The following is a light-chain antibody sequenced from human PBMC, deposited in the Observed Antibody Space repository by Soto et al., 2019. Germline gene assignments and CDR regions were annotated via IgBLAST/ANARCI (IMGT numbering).Light chain of an antibody. J-gene: IGKJ1*01. V-gene: IGKV3-20*01. Sequence: EIVLTQSPGTLSLSPGERATLSCRASQLVVTSYLHWYQHRPGQAPRLLISGALTRATGIPDRFSGSGSGTDFTLTISRLEPEDFAVYYCQQYNNWPLTFGQGTKVDIK. CDR1: QLVVTSY. CDR3: QQYNNWPLT. CDR2: GAL.